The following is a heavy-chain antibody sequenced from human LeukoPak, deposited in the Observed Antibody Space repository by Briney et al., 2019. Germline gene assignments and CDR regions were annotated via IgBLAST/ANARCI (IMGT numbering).Heavy chain of an antibody. CDR1: GFTFSSYG. J-gene: IGHJ4*02. CDR3: ARDTDSWYFDY. CDR2: ISGSGGST. V-gene: IGHV3-23*01. Sequence: GGSLRLSCAASGFTFSSYGMSWVRQAPGKGLEWVSAISGSGGSTYYADSVKGRFTISRDNSKNTLYLQMNSLRAKDTAVYYCARDTDSWYFDYWGQGTLVTVSS. D-gene: IGHD6-13*01.